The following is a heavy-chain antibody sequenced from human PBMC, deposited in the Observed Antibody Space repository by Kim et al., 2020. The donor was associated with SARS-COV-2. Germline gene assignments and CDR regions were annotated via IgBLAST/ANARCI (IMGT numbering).Heavy chain of an antibody. CDR1: GYTLTELS. CDR2: FDPEDGET. V-gene: IGHV1-24*01. D-gene: IGHD6-19*01. Sequence: ASVKVSCKVSGYTLTELSMHWVRQAPGKGLEWMGGFDPEDGETIYAQKFQGRVTMTEDTSTDTAYMELSSLRSEDTAVYYCATVTVARSYWSNYFYGIDIGGQKTAVTVS. J-gene: IGHJ6*02. CDR3: ATVTVARSYWSNYFYGIDI.